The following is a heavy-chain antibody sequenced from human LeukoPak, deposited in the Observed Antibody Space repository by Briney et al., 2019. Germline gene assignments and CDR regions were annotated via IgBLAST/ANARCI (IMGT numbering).Heavy chain of an antibody. CDR2: INHSGST. V-gene: IGHV4-34*01. CDR3: ARLRGLYYYYYYMDV. Sequence: PSETLSLTCAVYGGSFSGYYWSWIRQPPGKGLEWIGEINHSGSTNYNPSLKSRVTISVDTSKNQFSLKLSSVTAADTAVYHCARLRGLYYYYYYMDVWGKGTTVTVSS. CDR1: GGSFSGYY. J-gene: IGHJ6*03.